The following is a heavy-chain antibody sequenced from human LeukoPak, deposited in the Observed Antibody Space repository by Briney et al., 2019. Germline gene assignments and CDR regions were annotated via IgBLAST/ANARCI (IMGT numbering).Heavy chain of an antibody. J-gene: IGHJ6*03. D-gene: IGHD3-9*01. CDR2: ISSSSSTI. V-gene: IGHV3-48*01. CDR3: AREDAHYDILLYYYYYYMDV. CDR1: GFTFSSYS. Sequence: GGSLRLSCAASGFTFSSYSMNWVRQAPGKGLEWVSYISSSSSTIYYADSVKGRFTISRDNAKNSLYLQMNSLRAEDTAVYYCAREDAHYDILLYYYYYYMDVWGEGTTVTVSS.